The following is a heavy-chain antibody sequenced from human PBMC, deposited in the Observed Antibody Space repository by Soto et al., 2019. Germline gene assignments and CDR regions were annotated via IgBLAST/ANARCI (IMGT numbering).Heavy chain of an antibody. CDR3: ARDVARGGNFDY. V-gene: IGHV4-31*03. CDR2: IYYSGST. J-gene: IGHJ4*02. CDR1: GGSISSGGYY. Sequence: QVQLQESGPGLVKPSQTLSLTCTVSGGSISSGGYYWSWIRQHPGKGLEGIGYIYYSGSTYYNPSLKSRVTLTVGTSKNQFSLKLSSVTAADTAGYYCARDVARGGNFDYWGQGTLVTVSS. D-gene: IGHD3-16*01.